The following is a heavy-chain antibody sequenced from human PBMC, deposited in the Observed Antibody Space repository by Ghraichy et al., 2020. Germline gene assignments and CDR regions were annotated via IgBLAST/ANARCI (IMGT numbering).Heavy chain of an antibody. CDR3: ARRAIAEIHFDY. V-gene: IGHV5-51*01. CDR2: IYPGDSDT. Sequence: GESLNISCKGSGYRFTSYWIGWVRQMPGKGLEWMGIIYPGDSDTRYSPSFQGQVTISAAKSISTAYLQWSSLKASDTAMYYCARRAIAEIHFDYWGQGTLFTVSS. CDR1: GYRFTSYW. D-gene: IGHD6-13*01. J-gene: IGHJ4*02.